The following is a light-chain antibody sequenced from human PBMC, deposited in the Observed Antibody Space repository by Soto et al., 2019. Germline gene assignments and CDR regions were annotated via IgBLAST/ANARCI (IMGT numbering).Light chain of an antibody. Sequence: ESVLIQSPATLSFSPGERATLSCSASQSVSNSLAWYQQNPGQAPRLLIYDASKRATGIPARFSGSGSGTDFTLTISSLEPEDFAVYYCQQRSNWPLTFGGGTKVDIK. CDR1: QSVSNS. J-gene: IGKJ4*01. CDR3: QQRSNWPLT. V-gene: IGKV3-11*01. CDR2: DAS.